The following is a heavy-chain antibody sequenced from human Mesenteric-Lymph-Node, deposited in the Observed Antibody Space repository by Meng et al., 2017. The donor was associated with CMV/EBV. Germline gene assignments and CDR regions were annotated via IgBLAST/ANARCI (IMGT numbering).Heavy chain of an antibody. Sequence: HLQGSGPGLVKPSETLPLSCIVSGDSISNSTYYWTWIRQPPGKGLEWIGSVHHSGTTYYNPSLKGRLTISVDTSANLFSLRLTTVTAADTATYYCARRGNYDSDYSEYWGQGTLVTVSS. J-gene: IGHJ4*02. CDR1: GDSISNSTYY. D-gene: IGHD3-22*01. CDR3: ARRGNYDSDYSEY. V-gene: IGHV4-39*01. CDR2: VHHSGTT.